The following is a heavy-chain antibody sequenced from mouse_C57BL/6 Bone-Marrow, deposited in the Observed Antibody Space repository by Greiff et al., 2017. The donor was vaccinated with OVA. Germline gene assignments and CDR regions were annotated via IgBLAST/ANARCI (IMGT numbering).Heavy chain of an antibody. CDR3: ARNWEEEYYCDY. D-gene: IGHD4-1*01. J-gene: IGHJ2*01. Sequence: QVQLKQPGAELVKPGASVKMSCKASGYTFTSYWITWVKQRPGQGLEWIGDIYPGSGSTNYNEKFKSKATLTVDTSSSTAYMQLSSLTSEDSAVYYCARNWEEEYYCDYWGQGTTLTVSS. CDR2: IYPGSGST. V-gene: IGHV1-55*01. CDR1: GYTFTSYW.